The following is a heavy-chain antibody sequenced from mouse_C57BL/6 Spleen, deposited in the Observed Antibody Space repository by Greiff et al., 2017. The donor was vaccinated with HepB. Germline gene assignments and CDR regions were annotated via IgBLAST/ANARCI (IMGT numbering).Heavy chain of an antibody. D-gene: IGHD2-4*01. V-gene: IGHV1-69*01. CDR2: IDPSDSYT. CDR1: GYTFTSYW. Sequence: VQLQQPGAELVMPGASVKLSCKASGYTFTSYWMHWVKQRPGQGLEWIGEIDPSDSYTNYNQKFKGKSTLTVDKSSSTAYMQLSSLTSEDSAVYYCARGDYDYGRGYFDVWGTGTTVTVSS. J-gene: IGHJ1*03. CDR3: ARGDYDYGRGYFDV.